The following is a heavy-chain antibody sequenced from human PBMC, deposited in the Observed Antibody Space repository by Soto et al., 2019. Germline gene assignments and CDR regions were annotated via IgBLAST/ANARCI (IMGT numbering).Heavy chain of an antibody. CDR3: ARKSSSSSWFDP. CDR1: GYTFFSYG. Sequence: ASVKVSCKTSGYTFFSYGISWVRQAPGQGLEWMGWISGYNGNTNYAQKFQARVTMTADTSTRTAYMELRSLRSDDTAFYYCARKSSSSSWFDPWGQGTLVTVSS. J-gene: IGHJ5*02. CDR2: ISGYNGNT. D-gene: IGHD6-6*01. V-gene: IGHV1-18*01.